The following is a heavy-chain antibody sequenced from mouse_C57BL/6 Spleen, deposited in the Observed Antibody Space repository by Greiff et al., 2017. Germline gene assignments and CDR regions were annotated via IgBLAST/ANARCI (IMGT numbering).Heavy chain of an antibody. CDR2: IYPGDGDT. Sequence: VQLQQSGPELVKPGASVKISCKASGYAFSSSWMNWVKQRPGKGLEWIGRIYPGDGDTNYNGKFKGKATLTADKSSSTAYMQLSSLTSEDSAVYFCARSNPSYGSLAMDYWGQGTSVTVSS. J-gene: IGHJ4*01. D-gene: IGHD1-1*01. CDR3: ARSNPSYGSLAMDY. CDR1: GYAFSSSW. V-gene: IGHV1-82*01.